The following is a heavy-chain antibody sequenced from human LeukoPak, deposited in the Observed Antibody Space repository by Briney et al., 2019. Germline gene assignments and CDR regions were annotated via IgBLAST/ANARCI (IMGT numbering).Heavy chain of an antibody. CDR2: ISWNSGSI. V-gene: IGHV3-9*01. D-gene: IGHD2-2*01. CDR1: GFTFDDYA. Sequence: GGSLRLSCAASGFTFDDYAMHWVRHAPGKGLEWVSGISWNSGSIGYADSVKGRFTISRDNAKNSLYLQMNSLRAEDTALYYCARDIDQTLDYWGQGTLVTVSS. CDR3: ARDIDQTLDY. J-gene: IGHJ4*02.